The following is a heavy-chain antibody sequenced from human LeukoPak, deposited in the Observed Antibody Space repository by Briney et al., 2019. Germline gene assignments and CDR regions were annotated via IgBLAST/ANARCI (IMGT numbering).Heavy chain of an antibody. V-gene: IGHV4-34*01. CDR2: INHSGST. D-gene: IGHD3-22*01. CDR3: ARGRSYLSHYFDY. J-gene: IGHJ4*02. Sequence: SETLSLTCAVYGGSFSGYYWSWIRQPPGKGREGIGEINHSGSTNYNPSLKSRVTISVDTSKNQFSLKLSSVTAADRAVYYCARGRSYLSHYFDYWGQGTLVTVSS. CDR1: GGSFSGYY.